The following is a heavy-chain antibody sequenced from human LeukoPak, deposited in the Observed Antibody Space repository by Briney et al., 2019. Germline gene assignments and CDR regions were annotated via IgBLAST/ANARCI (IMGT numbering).Heavy chain of an antibody. Sequence: SETLSLTCTVSGGSITSGSYYWTWLRQSAGNGLEGIGRVYSGGATNYNPSRKSRLTISLDTSSNQFSLRLTSVTAADTAVYYCARATAYNYYFYMDVWGNGTAVIISS. CDR2: VYSGGAT. CDR3: ARATAYNYYFYMDV. CDR1: GGSITSGSYY. J-gene: IGHJ6*03. D-gene: IGHD5-24*01. V-gene: IGHV4-61*02.